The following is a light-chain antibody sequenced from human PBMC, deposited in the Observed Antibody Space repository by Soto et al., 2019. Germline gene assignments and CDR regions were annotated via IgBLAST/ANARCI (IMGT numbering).Light chain of an antibody. CDR1: SSDVGGYKY. J-gene: IGLJ1*01. CDR3: GSYTSSSTLV. Sequence: LAQPASVSGSPGQSITISCTGTSSDVGGYKYVSWSQQHPGKAPKLMIYEVRNRPSGVSNRFSGSKSGNTASLTISELQAEDEADYYCGSYTSSSTLVFGTGTKVTVL. CDR2: EVR. V-gene: IGLV2-14*01.